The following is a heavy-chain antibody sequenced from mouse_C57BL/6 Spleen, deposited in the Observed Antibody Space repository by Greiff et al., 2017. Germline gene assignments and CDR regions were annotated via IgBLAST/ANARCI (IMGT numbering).Heavy chain of an antibody. Sequence: QVQLQQPGAELVKPGASVKMSCQASGYTFTSSWITWVKQTPGQGLEWFGDIYPGSGSTNYNEKFKSKATLTVDTSSSTAYMQLSSLTSEDSAVYYCARGITTVVATGARDYWGHGASVTVSS. D-gene: IGHD1-1*01. CDR1: GYTFTSSW. V-gene: IGHV1-55*01. J-gene: IGHJ4*01. CDR2: IYPGSGST. CDR3: ARGITTVVATGARDY.